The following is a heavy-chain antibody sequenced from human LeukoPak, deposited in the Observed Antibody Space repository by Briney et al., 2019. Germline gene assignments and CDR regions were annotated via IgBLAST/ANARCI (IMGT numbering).Heavy chain of an antibody. CDR1: KFTFSDYY. Sequence: GGSLRLSCAASKFTFSDYYMSWIRQAPGKGLEWVSCISSSGSTIYYADSVEGRFTISRDNAKNSLYLQMNSLRAEDTAVYFCATEKQTGSYIEYWGQGTLVTVSS. D-gene: IGHD7-27*01. CDR2: ISSSGSTI. J-gene: IGHJ4*02. V-gene: IGHV3-11*01. CDR3: ATEKQTGSYIEY.